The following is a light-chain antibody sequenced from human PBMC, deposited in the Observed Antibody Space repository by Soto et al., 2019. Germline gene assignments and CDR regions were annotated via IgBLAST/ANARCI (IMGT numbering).Light chain of an antibody. CDR2: EVS. J-gene: IGLJ1*01. V-gene: IGLV2-14*01. Sequence: QSVLTQPASVSGSPGQSITIPSPGTSSNVGGYDYVSWYQQLPDKAPKLMLYEVSNRPSGVSSRFSGSKSGNTASLTISGLQAEDEADYYCSSFTSSDTLVFGTGTKVTVL. CDR1: SSNVGGYDY. CDR3: SSFTSSDTLV.